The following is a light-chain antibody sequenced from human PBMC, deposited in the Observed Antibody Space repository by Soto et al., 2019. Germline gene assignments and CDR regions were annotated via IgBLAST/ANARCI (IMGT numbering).Light chain of an antibody. CDR3: QQYGSSPLT. CDR1: QSVSSNY. CDR2: GAS. Sequence: EIVLTQSPGTLSLSPGERATLSCRASQSVSSNYLAWYQQKPGQPPRLLIYGASSRATGIPDRFSGSGSATDFTLTVSRLEPEDFAVYYCQQYGSSPLTFGGGTNVVIK. J-gene: IGKJ4*01. V-gene: IGKV3-20*01.